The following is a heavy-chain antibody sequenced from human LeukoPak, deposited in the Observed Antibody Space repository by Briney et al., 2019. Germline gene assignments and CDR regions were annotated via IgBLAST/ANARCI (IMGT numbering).Heavy chain of an antibody. Sequence: ASVKVSCKVSGYTLTELSMHWVRQAPGKGLEWMGGFDPEDGETIYAQKFQGRVTMTEDTSTDTAYMELSSLRSEDTAVYYCATSLTYGWRRVGESYWGQGTLVTVSS. CDR3: ATSLTYGWRRVGESY. J-gene: IGHJ4*02. D-gene: IGHD3-10*01. CDR1: GYTLTELS. CDR2: FDPEDGET. V-gene: IGHV1-24*01.